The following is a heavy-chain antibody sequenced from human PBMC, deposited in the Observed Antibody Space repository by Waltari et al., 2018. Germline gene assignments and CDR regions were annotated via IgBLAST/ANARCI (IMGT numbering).Heavy chain of an antibody. V-gene: IGHV4-39*01. CDR1: GGSITRNRHS. CDR2: ISYSGAT. D-gene: IGHD6-13*01. Sequence: QLHLQESGPGLVKPSETLSLTCSVSGGSITRNRHSWGWIRQPPGKGLEWTGTISYSGATYNSPSHKSRVTISVDTSKNQFSLKLSSATAADTAVYYCATYVGASVGTAAFDVWGQGTMVTVSS. CDR3: ATYVGASVGTAAFDV. J-gene: IGHJ3*01.